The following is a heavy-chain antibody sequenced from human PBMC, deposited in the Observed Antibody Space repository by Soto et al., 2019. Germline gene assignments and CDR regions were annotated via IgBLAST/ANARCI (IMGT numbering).Heavy chain of an antibody. CDR3: ARGLDYDDSSGYWGY. D-gene: IGHD3-22*01. V-gene: IGHV3-48*02. J-gene: IGHJ4*02. CDR1: GFTFSSYS. Sequence: EVQLVESGGGLVQPGGSLRLSCAASGFTFSSYSMNWVRQAPGKGLEWVSYISSSSSTIYYADSVKGRFTISRDNAKNSLYLQMNSLRDEDAAVYYCARGLDYDDSSGYWGYWGQGTLVTVSS. CDR2: ISSSSSTI.